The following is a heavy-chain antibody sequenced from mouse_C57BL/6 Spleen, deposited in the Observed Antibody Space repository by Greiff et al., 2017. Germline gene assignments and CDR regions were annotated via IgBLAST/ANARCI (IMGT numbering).Heavy chain of an antibody. Sequence: QVHVKQSGAELVRPGASVTLSCKASGYTFTDYEMHWVKQTPVHGLEWIGAIDPETGGTAYNQKFKGKAILTADKSSSTAYMELRSLTSEDSAVYYCTKYSSSPFDYWGQGTTLTVSS. D-gene: IGHD1-1*01. CDR2: IDPETGGT. CDR1: GYTFTDYE. CDR3: TKYSSSPFDY. J-gene: IGHJ2*01. V-gene: IGHV1-15*01.